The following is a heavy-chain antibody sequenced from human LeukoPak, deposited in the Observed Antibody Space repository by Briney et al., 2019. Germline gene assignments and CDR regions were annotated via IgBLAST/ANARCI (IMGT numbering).Heavy chain of an antibody. CDR2: TYYGSQWYN. V-gene: IGHV6-1*01. CDR1: GDSVSSNSAT. J-gene: IGHJ4*02. Sequence: SQTLSLTCAVSGDSVSSNSATWNWIRQSPSRGLEWLGRTYYGSQWYNDYAVSVKGRITIAPDTSKNQFSLELNSVTPDDTAVYYCARTYIPYFDWPFDSWGQGTLVTVSS. CDR3: ARTYIPYFDWPFDS. D-gene: IGHD3-9*01.